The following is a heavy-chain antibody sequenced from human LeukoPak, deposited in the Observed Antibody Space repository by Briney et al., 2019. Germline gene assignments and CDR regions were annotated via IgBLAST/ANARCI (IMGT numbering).Heavy chain of an antibody. J-gene: IGHJ6*03. CDR3: ARDNGYYYYMDV. CDR2: IYYSGST. D-gene: IGHD2-8*01. Sequence: SETLSLTCTVSGGSISSYYWSWIRQAPGKGLEWIGYIYYSGSTNYNPSLKSRVTIAVDTSKNQFSLKLSSVTAADTAVYYCARDNGYYYYMDVWGKGTTVTVSS. CDR1: GGSISSYY. V-gene: IGHV4-59*01.